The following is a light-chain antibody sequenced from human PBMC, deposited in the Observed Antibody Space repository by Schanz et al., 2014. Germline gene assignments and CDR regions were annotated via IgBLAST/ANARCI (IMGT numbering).Light chain of an antibody. Sequence: QSALTQPASVSGSPGQSITISCTGTSSDVGSYNLVSWYQQHPGKAPKLMIYEVSQWPSGVSDRFSGSKSGNTASLTISGLQAEDEADYYCSSYAGSNTLVFGGGTKLTVL. J-gene: IGLJ2*01. V-gene: IGLV2-23*02. CDR3: SSYAGSNTLV. CDR1: SSDVGSYNL. CDR2: EVS.